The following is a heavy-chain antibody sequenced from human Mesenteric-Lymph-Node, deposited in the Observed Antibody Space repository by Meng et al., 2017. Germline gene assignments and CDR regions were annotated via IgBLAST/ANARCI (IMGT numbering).Heavy chain of an antibody. D-gene: IGHD1-26*01. CDR1: GFAFSSYA. V-gene: IGHV3-23*04. CDR3: ASGGVGPFDP. Sequence: GRLGGFGGDLVEPGGPLSLSCAACGFAFSSYAMSWARQAPGKGLEWVSAISTSGGDTYYADSVKGRFTISRDNSKNSLYLQMNSLRAEDTAVYYCASGGVGPFDPWGQGTLVTVSS. J-gene: IGHJ5*02. CDR2: ISTSGGDT.